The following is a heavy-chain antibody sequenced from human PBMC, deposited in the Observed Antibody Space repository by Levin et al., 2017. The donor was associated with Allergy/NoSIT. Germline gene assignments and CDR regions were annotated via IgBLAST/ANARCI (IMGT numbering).Heavy chain of an antibody. CDR1: GFTFDDYG. CDR3: AREIEYSSSLVGFDP. D-gene: IGHD6-6*01. J-gene: IGHJ5*02. CDR2: INWNGGST. V-gene: IGHV3-20*01. Sequence: GGSLRLSCAASGFTFDDYGMSWVRQAPGKGLEWVSGINWNGGSTGYADSVKGRFTISRDNAKNSLYLQMNSLRAEDTALYHCAREIEYSSSLVGFDPWGQGTLVTVSS.